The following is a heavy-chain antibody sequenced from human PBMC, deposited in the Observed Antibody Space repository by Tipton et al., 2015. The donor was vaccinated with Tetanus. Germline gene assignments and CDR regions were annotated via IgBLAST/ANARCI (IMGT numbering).Heavy chain of an antibody. Sequence: QLVQSGGGLIQPGGSLRLSCAASGFTVTSTYMAWVRQAPGKGLEWVANINRDGSDKYYADSVKGRFTISRDEAKNSLYLQMSSLRVGDTAVYYCARDRGEDWTNFYYMDVWGKGATVTVSS. CDR1: GFTVTSTY. CDR2: INRDGSDK. CDR3: ARDRGEDWTNFYYMDV. J-gene: IGHJ6*03. D-gene: IGHD3/OR15-3a*01. V-gene: IGHV3-7*01.